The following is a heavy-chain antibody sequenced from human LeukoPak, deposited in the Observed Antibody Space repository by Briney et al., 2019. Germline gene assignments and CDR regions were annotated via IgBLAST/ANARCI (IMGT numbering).Heavy chain of an antibody. CDR3: ARTDDSSGYFDY. D-gene: IGHD3-22*01. J-gene: IGHJ4*02. CDR2: INSDGSTT. V-gene: IGHV3-74*01. Sequence: GGSLRLSCAASGFTFSSYWMHWVRHAPGKGLVWVSRINSDGSTTSYADSVKGRFTISRDNAKNTLYLQMNSLRAEDTAVYYCARTDDSSGYFDYWGQGTLVTVSS. CDR1: GFTFSSYW.